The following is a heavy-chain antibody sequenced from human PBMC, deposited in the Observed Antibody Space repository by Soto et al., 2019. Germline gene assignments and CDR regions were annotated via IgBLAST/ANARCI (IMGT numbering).Heavy chain of an antibody. CDR3: AKAPEFGFIAAAGIRFDY. Sequence: GGSLRLSCAASGFTFSSYAMSWVRQAPGKGLEWVSAISGSGGSTYYADSVKGRFTISRDNSKNTLYLQMNSLRAEDTAVYYCAKAPEFGFIAAAGIRFDYWGQGTLVTVSS. V-gene: IGHV3-23*01. CDR2: ISGSGGST. CDR1: GFTFSSYA. J-gene: IGHJ4*02. D-gene: IGHD6-13*01.